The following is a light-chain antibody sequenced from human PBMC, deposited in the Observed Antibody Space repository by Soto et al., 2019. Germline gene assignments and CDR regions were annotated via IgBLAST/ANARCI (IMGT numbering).Light chain of an antibody. CDR1: SSDVGGYNY. V-gene: IGLV2-14*01. Sequence: QSALTQPASVSGSPGQSITISCTGTSSDVGGYNYVSWYQQHPGKAPKLMIYDVSNRPSGVSNRFSGSKSGNTASLTISGLQAEDEADYYCSSYTSSSPHVFGTGSMVTVL. CDR3: SSYTSSSPHV. CDR2: DVS. J-gene: IGLJ1*01.